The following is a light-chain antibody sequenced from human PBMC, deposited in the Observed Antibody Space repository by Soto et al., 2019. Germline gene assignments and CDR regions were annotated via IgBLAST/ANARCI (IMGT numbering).Light chain of an antibody. Sequence: EIVLTQSPGTLSLSPGERATLSCRASQSVSSSYLAWYQQKPGQAPRLLIYGAFNRATGIPDRFSGSGSGTDFTLTISRLEPEDFALYYCQQYGYSPITFGQGTRLEIK. V-gene: IGKV3-20*01. CDR1: QSVSSSY. J-gene: IGKJ5*01. CDR2: GAF. CDR3: QQYGYSPIT.